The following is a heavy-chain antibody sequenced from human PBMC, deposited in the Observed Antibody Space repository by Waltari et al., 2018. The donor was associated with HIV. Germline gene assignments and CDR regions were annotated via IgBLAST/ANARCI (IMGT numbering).Heavy chain of an antibody. CDR3: ARDARGHYYYYTMDV. Sequence: EVQLEESGGALVQPGRSLRLSCAASGFAFSEHAIHWVCQVPGTGLEWGSCISWSSAAKGCGDSVKGRFTISRDNAKNSVYLEMNGLTPEDTALYYCARDARGHYYYYTMDVWGQGTTVIVSS. J-gene: IGHJ6*02. V-gene: IGHV3-9*01. CDR1: GFAFSEHA. D-gene: IGHD3-10*01. CDR2: ISWSSAAK.